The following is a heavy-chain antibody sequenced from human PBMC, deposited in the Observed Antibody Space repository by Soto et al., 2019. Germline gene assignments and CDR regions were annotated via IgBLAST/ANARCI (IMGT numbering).Heavy chain of an antibody. Sequence: PGGSLRLSCAASGFTFSSYGMHWVRQAPGKGLEWVAVIWYDGSNKYYADSVKGRFTISRDNSKNTLYLQMNSLRAEDTAVYYCASGFRLLAVLDAFDSWGQGTMVTVSS. CDR2: IWYDGSNK. CDR3: ASGFRLLAVLDAFDS. V-gene: IGHV3-33*01. CDR1: GFTFSSYG. D-gene: IGHD2-15*01. J-gene: IGHJ3*02.